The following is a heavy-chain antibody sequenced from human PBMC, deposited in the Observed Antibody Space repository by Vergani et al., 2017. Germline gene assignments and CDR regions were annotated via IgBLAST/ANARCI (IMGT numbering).Heavy chain of an antibody. V-gene: IGHV1-69*01. CDR1: GGTFSSYA. CDR3: ARDLVYSEAGEYYYYYMDV. CDR2: IIPIFGTA. J-gene: IGHJ6*03. Sequence: QVQLVQSGAEVKKPGSSVKVSCKASGGTFSSYAISWVRQAPGQGLEWMGGIIPIFGTANYAQKFQGRVTITADESTSTAYMELGSLRSEDTAVYYCARDLVYSEAGEYYYYYMDVWGKGTTVTVSS. D-gene: IGHD3-10*01.